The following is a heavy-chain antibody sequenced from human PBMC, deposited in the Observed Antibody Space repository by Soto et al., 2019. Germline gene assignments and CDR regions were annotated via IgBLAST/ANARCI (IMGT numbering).Heavy chain of an antibody. CDR2: INAGNGNT. CDR3: ARAGYCSSTSCSEAFDI. D-gene: IGHD2-2*01. CDR1: GYTFTNYA. J-gene: IGHJ3*02. Sequence: QVPFVQSGAELKKPGASVKVSCKASGYTFTNYAMHWVRQAPGQRLEWMGWINAGNGNTKYSQKFQGRVTITRDTSARTAYVELTSLRSDDTAVYYCARAGYCSSTSCSEAFDIWGQGTLVTVSS. V-gene: IGHV1-3*01.